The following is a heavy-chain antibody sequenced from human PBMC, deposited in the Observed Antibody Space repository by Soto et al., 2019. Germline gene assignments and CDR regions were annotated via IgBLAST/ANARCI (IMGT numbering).Heavy chain of an antibody. CDR3: TRGGMPYSSWSYYFNGMDI. D-gene: IGHD6-19*01. V-gene: IGHV1-2*02. CDR2: INPKSGAT. CDR1: GYTFTDYY. J-gene: IGHJ6*01. Sequence: QAQVEQSGAEVKKPGASVKVSCKSSGYTFTDYYMHWVRQAPGQGLEWRGWINPKSGATNYAQKFRGRVSMTRDTSTSTVYMELTKLTSDDAAVYYCTRGGMPYSSWSYYFNGMDIW.